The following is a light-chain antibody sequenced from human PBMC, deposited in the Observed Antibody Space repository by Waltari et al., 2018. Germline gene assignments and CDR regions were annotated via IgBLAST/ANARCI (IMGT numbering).Light chain of an antibody. J-gene: IGLJ2*01. CDR3: AAWDDKLGGRWE. CDR1: SANLGSMF. V-gene: IGLV1-47*01. Sequence: QSVLPQPPSASGTPGQRVTISCPGSSANLGSMFVNWSQQVPGTTPTLLIYRNDQRPAGGPDRFSGSKSGTSASLAISGLRSEDEADYYCAAWDDKLGGRWEFGGGTKLTVL. CDR2: RND.